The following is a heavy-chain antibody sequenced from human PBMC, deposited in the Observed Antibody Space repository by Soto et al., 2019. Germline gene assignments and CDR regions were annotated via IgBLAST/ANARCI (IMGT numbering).Heavy chain of an antibody. Sequence: GGSLRLSCAASGFTVSSHYMSWVRQDPGKGLEWVSVIYKGGSTYYADSVKGRFTISRDNSKNTVFLQMNSLRAEDTAVYYCASTWDSATYYYFDYWGQGTLVTVSS. V-gene: IGHV3-53*01. CDR3: ASTWDSATYYYFDY. CDR1: GFTVSSHY. D-gene: IGHD1-26*01. J-gene: IGHJ4*02. CDR2: IYKGGST.